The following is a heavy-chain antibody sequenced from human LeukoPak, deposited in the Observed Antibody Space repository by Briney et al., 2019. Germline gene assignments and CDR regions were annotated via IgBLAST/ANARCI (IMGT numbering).Heavy chain of an antibody. CDR1: GFTFDDYA. J-gene: IGHJ4*02. V-gene: IGHV3-9*01. D-gene: IGHD3-16*01. Sequence: GRSLRLSCAASGFTFDDYAMHWVRHAPGKGLEWVSGISWNSGSIGYADSVKGRFTISRDNAKNSLYLQMNSLRAEDTALYYCAKDMHDYVWGSYDYWGQGTLVTVSS. CDR2: ISWNSGSI. CDR3: AKDMHDYVWGSYDY.